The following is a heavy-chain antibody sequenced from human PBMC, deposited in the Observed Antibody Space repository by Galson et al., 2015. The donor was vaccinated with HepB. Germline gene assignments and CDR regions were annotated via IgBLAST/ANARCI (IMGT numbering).Heavy chain of an antibody. V-gene: IGHV3-23*01. CDR1: GFTFSSYA. J-gene: IGHJ4*02. CDR3: AKVGYCGGEPCM. D-gene: IGHD2-21*01. CDR2: ISASGDST. Sequence: SLRLSCAASGFTFSSYAMSWVRQAPGKGLEWVSAISASGDSTYYADSVKGRFTISRDNSRNTLYLQMNSLRAEDTAVYYCAKVGYCGGEPCMWGQGTLVTVSS.